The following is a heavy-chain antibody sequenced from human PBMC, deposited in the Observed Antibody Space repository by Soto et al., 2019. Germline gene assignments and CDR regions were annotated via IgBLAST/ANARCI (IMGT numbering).Heavy chain of an antibody. J-gene: IGHJ1*01. V-gene: IGHV3-33*01. Sequence: QVQLVESGGGVVQPGTSLRLSCAASGFTFSSYGMHWVRQAPGKGLEWVAVIWYDGSNKYYADSVKGRFTISRDNSKNTLYLQMNSLRAEDTAVYYCAITRENYYDSSGNQYFQHWGQGTLVTVSS. CDR3: AITRENYYDSSGNQYFQH. CDR2: IWYDGSNK. CDR1: GFTFSSYG. D-gene: IGHD3-22*01.